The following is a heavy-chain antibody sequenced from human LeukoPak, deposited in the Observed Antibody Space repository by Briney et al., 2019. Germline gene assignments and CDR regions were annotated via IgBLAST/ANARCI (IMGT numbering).Heavy chain of an antibody. V-gene: IGHV5-51*01. CDR2: IYPGDSDT. Sequence: GGSLKISCKGSGYSFTSYWIGWVRQMPGKGLEWMGIIYPGDSDTRYSPSFQGQVTISADKSFSTAYLQWSSLKASDTAIYYCASSKSSSWYPFYLDYWGQGTLVTVSS. J-gene: IGHJ4*02. CDR3: ASSKSSSWYPFYLDY. CDR1: GYSFTSYW. D-gene: IGHD6-13*01.